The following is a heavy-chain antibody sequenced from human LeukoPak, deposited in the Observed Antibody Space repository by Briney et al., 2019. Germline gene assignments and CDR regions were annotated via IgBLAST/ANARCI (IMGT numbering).Heavy chain of an antibody. Sequence: SETLSLTCTISGDSLGTYYWTWIRQPPGKGLEWIGYIYLGVSTNYNPSLKSRVTLSVDTSKNQFSLRLTSLTAADTATYYCARWALKGYYADIWGTGTTVIVSS. V-gene: IGHV4-4*09. J-gene: IGHJ6*04. CDR1: GDSLGTYY. CDR3: ARWALKGYYADI. D-gene: IGHD2-2*01. CDR2: IYLGVST.